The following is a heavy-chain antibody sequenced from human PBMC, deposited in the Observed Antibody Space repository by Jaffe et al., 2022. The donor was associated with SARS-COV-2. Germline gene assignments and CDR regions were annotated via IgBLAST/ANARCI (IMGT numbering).Heavy chain of an antibody. D-gene: IGHD4-17*01. Sequence: EVMLLESGGGLVQPGGSLRLSCAASGFTFVNYAMGWVRQAPGKGLEWVSVISLSGATTYYADSVRGRFTISRDDSRNTVFLQMDRLRGDDTAVYYCVNTPVTIRGWFDSWGQGTLVTVSS. CDR1: GFTFVNYA. J-gene: IGHJ5*01. V-gene: IGHV3-23*01. CDR3: VNTPVTIRGWFDS. CDR2: ISLSGATT.